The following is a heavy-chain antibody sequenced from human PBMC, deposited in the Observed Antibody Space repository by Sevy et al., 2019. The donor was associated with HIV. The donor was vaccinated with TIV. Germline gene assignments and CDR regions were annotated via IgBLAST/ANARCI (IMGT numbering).Heavy chain of an antibody. J-gene: IGHJ2*01. V-gene: IGHV3-15*01. Sequence: GGSLRLSCAASGFTFSNVWTSWVRQASGKGMEWVGRIQSKSEGGTTDHAAPVKGRFSISRDESSDTLYLQMNSLKTEETAVYYCTTMMRLYGDPNFWYFDLWGRGTLVTVSS. CDR3: TTMMRLYGDPNFWYFDL. D-gene: IGHD4-17*01. CDR1: GFTFSNVW. CDR2: IQSKSEGGTT.